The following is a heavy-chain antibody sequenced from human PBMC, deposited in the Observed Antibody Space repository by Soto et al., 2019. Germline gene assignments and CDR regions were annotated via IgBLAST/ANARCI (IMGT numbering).Heavy chain of an antibody. CDR1: GFTFSSYA. CDR2: ISGSGGST. J-gene: IGHJ6*02. CDR3: AKDPLAAAGTYPRYYYYGMDV. V-gene: IGHV3-23*01. Sequence: PGGSLRLSCAASGFTFSSYAMSWVRQAPGKGLEWVSAISGSGGSTYYADSVKGRFTISRDNSKNTLYLQMNSLRAEDTAVYYCAKDPLAAAGTYPRYYYYGMDVWGQGTTVTVSS. D-gene: IGHD6-13*01.